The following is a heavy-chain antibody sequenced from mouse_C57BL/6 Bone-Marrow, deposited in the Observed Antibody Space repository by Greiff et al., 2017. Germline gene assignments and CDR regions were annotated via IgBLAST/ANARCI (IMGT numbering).Heavy chain of an antibody. D-gene: IGHD1-1*01. CDR2: ILPGSGST. CDR3: ARKGYGSRGYLDY. V-gene: IGHV1-9*01. CDR1: GYTFTGYW. J-gene: IGHJ2*01. Sequence: QVQLQQSGAELMKPGASVKLSCQATGYTFTGYWIEWVKPRPGHGLEWSGEILPGSGSTNYNEKFKGNATITADTSSNTAYMQLSSLTTEDSAIYYCARKGYGSRGYLDYWGQGTTLTVSS.